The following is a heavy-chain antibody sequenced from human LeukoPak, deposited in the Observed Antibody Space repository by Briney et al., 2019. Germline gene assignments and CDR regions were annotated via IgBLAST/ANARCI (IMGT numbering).Heavy chain of an antibody. D-gene: IGHD6-13*01. Sequence: GGSLRLSCAASGFTFSSYAMSLVRQAPGKGLEWVSAISGSGSTIYYADSVKGRFTISRDNSKNTLYLQMNSLRAEDTAVYYCARLIAAAGTANDYWGQGTLVTVSS. V-gene: IGHV3-23*01. CDR3: ARLIAAAGTANDY. CDR2: ISGSGSTI. J-gene: IGHJ4*02. CDR1: GFTFSSYA.